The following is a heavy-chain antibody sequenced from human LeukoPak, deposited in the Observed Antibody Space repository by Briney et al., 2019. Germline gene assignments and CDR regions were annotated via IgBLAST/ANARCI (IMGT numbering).Heavy chain of an antibody. CDR2: IIPILGTA. J-gene: IGHJ6*03. Sequence: SVKVSCKASGGTFSSYAISWVRQAPGQGLEWMGGIIPILGTANYAQKFQGRVTITADKSTSTAYMELSSLRSEDTAVYYCAREGEWELGYYYMDVWGKGTTVTVSS. CDR3: AREGEWELGYYYMDV. V-gene: IGHV1-69*06. D-gene: IGHD1-26*01. CDR1: GGTFSSYA.